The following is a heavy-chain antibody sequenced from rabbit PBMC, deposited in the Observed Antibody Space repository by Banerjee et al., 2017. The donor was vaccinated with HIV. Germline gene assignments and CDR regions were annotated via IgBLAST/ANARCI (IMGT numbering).Heavy chain of an antibody. CDR1: GLDFSSSYW. CDR2: IYTGSSGST. D-gene: IGHD8-1*01. J-gene: IGHJ4*01. CDR3: ARSAGSNYNL. Sequence: QSLEESGGDLVKPGASLTLTCTASGLDFSSSYWICWVRQAPGKGLEWIACIYTGSSGSTYYASWAKGRFTISKTSSTTVTLQMTSLTAADTATLFCARSAGSNYNLWGPGTLVTVS. V-gene: IGHV1S40*01.